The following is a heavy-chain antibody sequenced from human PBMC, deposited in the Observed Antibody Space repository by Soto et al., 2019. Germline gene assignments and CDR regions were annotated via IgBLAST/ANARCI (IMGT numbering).Heavy chain of an antibody. Sequence: PGGSLRLSCAASGFTFSDYYMDWVRRAPGKGLEWVGRIRNKANNYATEYAASLKGRVTFSRDDSENLLYLQMNSLETEDTAVYWCTREKRYYNNLTSFYFDNWGQGTLVTVSS. CDR1: GFTFSDYY. CDR3: TREKRYYNNLTSFYFDN. CDR2: IRNKANNYAT. J-gene: IGHJ4*02. V-gene: IGHV3-72*01. D-gene: IGHD2-8*01.